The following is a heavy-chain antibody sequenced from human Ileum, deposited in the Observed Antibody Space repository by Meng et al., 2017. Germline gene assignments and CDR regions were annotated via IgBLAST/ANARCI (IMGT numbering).Heavy chain of an antibody. CDR1: GYTFTNYA. CDR2: INAGNGNT. Sequence: QVQLVQSGAEVKKPGASVKVSCKASGYTFTNYAVHWVRQAPGQRLEWMGWINAGNGNTKFSQKFQGRVTITRDTSASTAYMELSSLRSEDTAVYYCARGMTKVINLWGRGTLVTVSS. V-gene: IGHV1-3*01. CDR3: ARGMTKVINL. J-gene: IGHJ2*01. D-gene: IGHD4-23*01.